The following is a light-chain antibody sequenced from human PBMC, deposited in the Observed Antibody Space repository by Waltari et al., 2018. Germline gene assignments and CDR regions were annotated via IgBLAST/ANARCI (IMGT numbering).Light chain of an antibody. V-gene: IGKV3-20*01. J-gene: IGKJ1*01. CDR3: QHHFRLPAT. Sequence: IMLTQSPGTLSLSPGERATRSCRASQSISRYLAWYQQKPGQATRLLIYGASTRATGVPDRFSGSGSGTDFSLTISGLEPEDSAVYYCQHHFRLPATFGQGTKVEI. CDR2: GAS. CDR1: QSISRY.